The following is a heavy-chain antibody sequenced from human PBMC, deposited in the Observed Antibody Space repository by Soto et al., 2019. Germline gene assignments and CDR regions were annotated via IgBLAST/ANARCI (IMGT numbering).Heavy chain of an antibody. Sequence: ASVMVPLEASGDTFTSYGISWVRQAPGQGLEWMGWISAYNGDTNYAQKLQGRVTMTTDTSTSTAYMELRSLRADDTAVYYCNVVPAAPFDYWGQGTLVTVSS. J-gene: IGHJ4*02. D-gene: IGHD2-2*01. CDR2: ISAYNGDT. V-gene: IGHV1-18*01. CDR3: NVVPAAPFDY. CDR1: GDTFTSYG.